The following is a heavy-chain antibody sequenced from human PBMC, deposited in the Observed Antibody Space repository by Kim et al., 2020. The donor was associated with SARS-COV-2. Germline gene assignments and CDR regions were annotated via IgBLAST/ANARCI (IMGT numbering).Heavy chain of an antibody. D-gene: IGHD2-15*01. CDR2: IYYSGST. Sequence: SETLSLTCTVSGASISSGAYYWSWIRQHPGKGLEWIGYIYYSGSTYYNPSLKSRVTISVDTSKNQFSLRLSSVTAADTAVYYCASQYCSGGSCYSVPYYYYGLDVWGQGTTVTVSS. J-gene: IGHJ6*02. V-gene: IGHV4-31*03. CDR3: ASQYCSGGSCYSVPYYYYGLDV. CDR1: GASISSGAYY.